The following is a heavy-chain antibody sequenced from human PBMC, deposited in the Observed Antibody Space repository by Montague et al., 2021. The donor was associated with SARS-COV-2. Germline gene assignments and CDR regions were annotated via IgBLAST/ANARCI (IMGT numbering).Heavy chain of an antibody. CDR3: ARRSYDILTGYSIPNWFDP. CDR2: IYYSGST. D-gene: IGHD3-9*01. J-gene: IGHJ5*02. Sequence: SETLSLTCTVSGGSISSSSYYWGWIRQPPGKGLEWIGSIYYSGSTYYNPSLKSRVTISVDTSKNQFSLKLSSVTAADTAVYDCARRSYDILTGYSIPNWFDPWGQGTLVTVSS. V-gene: IGHV4-39*01. CDR1: GGSISSSSYY.